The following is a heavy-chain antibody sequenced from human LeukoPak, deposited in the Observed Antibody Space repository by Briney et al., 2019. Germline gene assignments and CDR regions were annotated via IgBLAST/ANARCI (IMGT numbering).Heavy chain of an antibody. CDR2: ISSSSSYI. J-gene: IGHJ4*02. CDR1: GFTFSSYE. Sequence: KPGGSLRLSCAASGFTFSSYEMNWVRQAPGKGLEWVSSISSSSSYIYYADSVKGRFTISRDNAKNSLYLQMNSLRAEDTAVYYCARDLFGPSGSYCNWGQGTLVTVSS. D-gene: IGHD1-26*01. V-gene: IGHV3-21*01. CDR3: ARDLFGPSGSYCN.